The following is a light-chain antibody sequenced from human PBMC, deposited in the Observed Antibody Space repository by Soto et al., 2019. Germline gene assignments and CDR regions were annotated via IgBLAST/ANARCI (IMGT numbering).Light chain of an antibody. J-gene: IGKJ2*01. CDR3: QQYGSSPPNT. Sequence: EIVLTQSPGTLSLSPGERATLSCRASQSVSSSYLAWYQQKPGQAPRLLIYGASSRATGIPDRFSGSGSVTDCTVTISRLESEDFALYYCQQYGSSPPNTFVQGPKLEIK. CDR2: GAS. CDR1: QSVSSSY. V-gene: IGKV3-20*01.